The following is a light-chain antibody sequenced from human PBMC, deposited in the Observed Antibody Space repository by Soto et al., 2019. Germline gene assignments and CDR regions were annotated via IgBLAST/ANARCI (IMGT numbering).Light chain of an antibody. CDR3: SSYTSSIPVV. CDR1: SSDVGGYNY. CDR2: DVS. V-gene: IGLV2-14*01. Sequence: QSALTQPASVSGSPGQSITISCTGTSSDVGGYNYVSWYQQHPGKAPKLMIYDVSNRPSGVSNRFSGSKSGNTASLTISGLQAEDEAAYYCSSYTSSIPVVFGGGTKLTVL. J-gene: IGLJ2*01.